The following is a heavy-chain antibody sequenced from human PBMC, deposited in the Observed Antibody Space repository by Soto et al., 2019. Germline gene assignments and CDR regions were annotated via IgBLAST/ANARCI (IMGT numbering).Heavy chain of an antibody. CDR3: ARVKTADAFDI. V-gene: IGHV3-13*01. Sequence: PGGSLRLSCAASGFTFSSYDMHWVRQATGKGLEWVSAIGTAGDTYYPGSVKGRFTISRENAKNSLYLQMNSLRAGDTAVYYCARVKTADAFDIWGQGTMVTVSS. J-gene: IGHJ3*02. CDR2: IGTAGDT. CDR1: GFTFSSYD.